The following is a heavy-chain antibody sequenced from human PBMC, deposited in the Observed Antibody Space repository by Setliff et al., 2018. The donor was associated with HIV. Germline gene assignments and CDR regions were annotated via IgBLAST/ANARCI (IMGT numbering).Heavy chain of an antibody. Sequence: SETLSLTCTVSGGSISSDDYYWNWIRQPPGKGLEWIGYITYDGSAYYNPSLKSRVTISIDTSNNQISLRLSSVTAADTVMYYCVRVPQWLVQKGRVCYFDYWGQGTLVTVSS. CDR2: ITYDGSA. CDR3: VRVPQWLVQKGRVCYFDY. CDR1: GGSISSDDYY. V-gene: IGHV4-30-4*08. D-gene: IGHD6-19*01. J-gene: IGHJ4*02.